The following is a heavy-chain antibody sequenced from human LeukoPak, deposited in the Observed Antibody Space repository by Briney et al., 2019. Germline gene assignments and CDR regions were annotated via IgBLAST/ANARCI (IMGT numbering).Heavy chain of an antibody. CDR2: IYYSGST. J-gene: IGHJ3*02. Sequence: SETLSLTCTVSGGSISSSSYYWGWIRQPPGKGLEWIGSIYYSGSTYYNPSLKSRVTISVDTSKNQFSLKLSSVTAADTAVYYCARELHSSVADAFDIWGQGTMVTVSS. CDR1: GGSISSSSYY. D-gene: IGHD6-19*01. CDR3: ARELHSSVADAFDI. V-gene: IGHV4-39*07.